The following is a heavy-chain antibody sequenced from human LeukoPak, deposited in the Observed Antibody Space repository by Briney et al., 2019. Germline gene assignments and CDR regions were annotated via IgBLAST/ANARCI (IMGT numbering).Heavy chain of an antibody. Sequence: GGSLRLSCAASGLTFSKHWMHWVRQVPGKGLVWVSRINSDGSTTTYADSVKGRFTISRDNAKNTLYLQMNSLRAEDTAIYYCASRVTSTSGFDCWGQGTLVTVSS. CDR2: INSDGSTT. J-gene: IGHJ5*01. CDR3: ASRVTSTSGFDC. D-gene: IGHD2-21*02. V-gene: IGHV3-74*01. CDR1: GLTFSKHW.